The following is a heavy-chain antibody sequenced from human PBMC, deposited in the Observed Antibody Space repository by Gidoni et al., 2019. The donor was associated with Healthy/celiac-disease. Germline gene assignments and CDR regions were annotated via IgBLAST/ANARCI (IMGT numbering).Heavy chain of an antibody. Sequence: QVQLVESGGGLVKPGGSLRLSCAASGFTFSDYYMSWIRQAPGKGLEWVSYISSSGSTIYYADSVKGRFTISRDNAKNSLYLQMNSLRAEDTAVYYCARDRFYYDFWSGYYMDYYYGMDVWGQGTTVTVSS. CDR3: ARDRFYYDFWSGYYMDYYYGMDV. V-gene: IGHV3-11*01. J-gene: IGHJ6*02. CDR1: GFTFSDYY. D-gene: IGHD3-3*01. CDR2: ISSSGSTI.